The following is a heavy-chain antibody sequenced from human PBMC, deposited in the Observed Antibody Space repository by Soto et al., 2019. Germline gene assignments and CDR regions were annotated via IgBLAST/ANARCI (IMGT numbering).Heavy chain of an antibody. CDR2: ISSSSSTI. D-gene: IGHD2-15*01. CDR3: ARVPHRRYCSGGSCLVSDY. Sequence: GGSLRLSCAASGFTFSSYSMNWVRQAPGKGLEWVSYISSSSSTIYYADSVKGRFTISRDNAKNSLYLQMNSLRDEDTAVYYCARVPHRRYCSGGSCLVSDYWGQGTLVTVSS. V-gene: IGHV3-48*02. J-gene: IGHJ4*02. CDR1: GFTFSSYS.